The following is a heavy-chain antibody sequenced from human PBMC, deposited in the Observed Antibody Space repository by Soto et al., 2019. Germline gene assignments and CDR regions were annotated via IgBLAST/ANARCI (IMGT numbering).Heavy chain of an antibody. CDR2: ISGSGGDT. J-gene: IGHJ4*02. V-gene: IGHV3-23*01. Sequence: GESLKISCAASGFTSNSYAMSWVRQAPGKGLEWVSAISGSGGDTYYADSVKGRFTISRDNSKNTLYPQMNSLRAEDTAVYYCAKEGSISWTYYIDFSGQGTLVTVSS. D-gene: IGHD6-13*01. CDR1: GFTSNSYA. CDR3: AKEGSISWTYYIDF.